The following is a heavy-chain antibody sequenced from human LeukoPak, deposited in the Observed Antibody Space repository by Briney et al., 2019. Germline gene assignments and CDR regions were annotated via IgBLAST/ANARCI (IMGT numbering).Heavy chain of an antibody. CDR1: GLTFSSYG. V-gene: IGHV3-30*03. D-gene: IGHD5-24*01. Sequence: GGSLRLSCAASGLTFSSYGMHWVRQAPGKGLEWVAVISYDGSNKYYADSVKGRFTISRDNAKNSLYLQMNSLRAEDTAVYYCARGEWLQFPFDYWGQGTLVTVSS. CDR3: ARGEWLQFPFDY. CDR2: ISYDGSNK. J-gene: IGHJ4*02.